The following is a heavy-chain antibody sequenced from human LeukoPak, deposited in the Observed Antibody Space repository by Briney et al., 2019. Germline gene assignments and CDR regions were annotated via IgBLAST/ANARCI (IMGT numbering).Heavy chain of an antibody. Sequence: SETLSLTCTVSGGSISNYYWTWLRQPPGKGLEWIGYIYNSGSTNYNPSLKSRVTISVDTSKNQFSLKLSSVTAADTAVYYCARVGDYALKDWGQGNLVTVSS. J-gene: IGHJ4*02. D-gene: IGHD4-17*01. V-gene: IGHV4-59*01. CDR2: IYNSGST. CDR1: GGSISNYY. CDR3: ARVGDYALKD.